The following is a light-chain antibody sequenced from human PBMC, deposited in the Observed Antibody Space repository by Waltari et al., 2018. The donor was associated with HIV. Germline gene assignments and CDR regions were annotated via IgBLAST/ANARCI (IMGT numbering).Light chain of an antibody. V-gene: IGKV1-5*03. CDR3: QQYNSYSALT. CDR1: QSISSW. CDR2: KAS. Sequence: DLQMTQSPSTLSASVGDRVTITCRASQSISSWLAWYQQKPGKATKLLIYKASSLESGVPSRFSGSGSGTEFTLTISSLQPDDFATYYCQQYNSYSALTFGGGTKVEIK. J-gene: IGKJ4*01.